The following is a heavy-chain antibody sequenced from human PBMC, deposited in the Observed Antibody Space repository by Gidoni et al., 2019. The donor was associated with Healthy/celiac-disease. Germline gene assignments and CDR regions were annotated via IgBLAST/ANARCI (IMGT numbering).Heavy chain of an antibody. Sequence: EVQLVESGGGLVKPGGSLRLSCAASGFTFSCYSMNWVSQAPGKGREWVSSISRSTSYIYYADSMKDRFTISRDNAKNSLYLQMNSLRAEDTAVYYCAGSRLPFDYWGQGTLVTVSS. CDR2: ISRSTSYI. V-gene: IGHV3-21*01. CDR1: GFTFSCYS. CDR3: AGSRLPFDY. D-gene: IGHD5-18*01. J-gene: IGHJ4*02.